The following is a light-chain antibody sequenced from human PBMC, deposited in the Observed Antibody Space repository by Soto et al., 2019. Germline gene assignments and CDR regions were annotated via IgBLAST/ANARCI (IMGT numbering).Light chain of an antibody. V-gene: IGKV1-5*03. CDR2: KAS. J-gene: IGKJ1*01. CDR1: QGMSSI. Sequence: IRMTQSPATRPASVGDRVTITCLASQGMSSILAWDQQKQGKAHKPLIYKASSFESGVPSRFSGSGSGTDFTLTISSLQPDDSATYYCQHYNSYTWTFGLGTKVDIK. CDR3: QHYNSYTWT.